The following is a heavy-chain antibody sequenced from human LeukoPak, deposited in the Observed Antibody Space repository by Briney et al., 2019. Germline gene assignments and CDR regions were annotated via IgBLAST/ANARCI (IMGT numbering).Heavy chain of an antibody. J-gene: IGHJ4*02. CDR3: ASTCDFWSGYYPGVLDY. V-gene: IGHV4-39*01. CDR2: IYYSGST. D-gene: IGHD3-3*01. CDR1: GGSISSSSYY. Sequence: SETLSLTCTVSGGSISSSSYYWGWIRQPPGKGLEWIGSIYYSGSTYYNPSLKSRVTISVDTSKNQFSLKLSSVTAADTAVYYCASTCDFWSGYYPGVLDYWGQGTLVTVSS.